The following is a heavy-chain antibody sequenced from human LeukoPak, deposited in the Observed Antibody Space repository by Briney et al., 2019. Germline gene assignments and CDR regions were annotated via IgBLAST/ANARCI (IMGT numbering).Heavy chain of an antibody. CDR2: IYYGGST. CDR1: GGSISSYY. D-gene: IGHD5-18*01. CDR3: ARVGYSYEKGYYYYMDV. J-gene: IGHJ6*03. Sequence: SETLSLTCTVSGGSISSYYWSWIRQPPGKGLEWIGYIYYGGSTNYNPSLKSRVTISVDTSKNQFSLKLSSVTAADTAVYYCARVGYSYEKGYYYYMDVWGKGTTVTVSS. V-gene: IGHV4-59*01.